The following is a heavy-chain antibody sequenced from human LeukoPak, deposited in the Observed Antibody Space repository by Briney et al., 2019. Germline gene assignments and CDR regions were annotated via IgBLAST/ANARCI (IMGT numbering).Heavy chain of an antibody. D-gene: IGHD3-22*01. CDR2: ISDSGGST. CDR3: AKDPLSIRITTIVVAGDY. Sequence: PGGSLRLSCAASGFTFSSYAVSWVRQAPGKGLAWVSAISDSGGSTQYADSVKGRFTISRDNSKNTLYLQMNSLRVEDTAVYYCAKDPLSIRITTIVVAGDYWGQGTLVTVSS. J-gene: IGHJ4*02. V-gene: IGHV3-23*01. CDR1: GFTFSSYA.